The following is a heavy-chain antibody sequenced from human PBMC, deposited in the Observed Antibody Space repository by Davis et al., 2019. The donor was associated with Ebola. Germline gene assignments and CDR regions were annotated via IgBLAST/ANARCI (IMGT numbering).Heavy chain of an antibody. Sequence: ASVKVSCKAPGYSFTSNIMHWVRQAPGQRLEWVGWINGGNGNTKYSQKFQGRITISRDTSATIVYLELNSLRSEDTAVYYCARGVSMATITNYWGQGTLVTVSS. CDR1: GYSFTSNI. J-gene: IGHJ4*02. CDR3: ARGVSMATITNY. D-gene: IGHD5-24*01. V-gene: IGHV1-3*01. CDR2: INGGNGNT.